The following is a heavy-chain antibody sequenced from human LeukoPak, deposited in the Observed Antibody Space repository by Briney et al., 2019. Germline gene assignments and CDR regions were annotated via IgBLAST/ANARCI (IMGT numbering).Heavy chain of an antibody. CDR2: IYYSGST. D-gene: IGHD3-10*01. J-gene: IGHJ5*02. CDR1: GGSISSYY. V-gene: IGHV4-59*01. CDR3: ARDYYGSGSYDNELSWFDP. Sequence: SETLSLTCTVSGGSISSYYWSWIRQPPGKGLEWIGYIYYSGSTNYNPSLKSRVTISVDTSKNQFSLKLSSVTAADTAVYYCARDYYGSGSYDNELSWFDPWGQGTLVTVSS.